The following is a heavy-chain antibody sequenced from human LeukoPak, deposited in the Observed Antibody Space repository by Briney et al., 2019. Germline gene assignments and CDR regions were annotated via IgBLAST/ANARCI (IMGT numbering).Heavy chain of an antibody. CDR1: GGSISSYY. J-gene: IGHJ3*02. CDR3: ARRKTGTGAFDI. Sequence: PSETLSLTCTASGGSISSYYWSWIRQPPGKGLEWIGYIYYSGSTNYNPSLKSRVTISVDTSKNQFSLKLSSVTAADTAVYYCARRKTGTGAFDIWGQGTMVTVSS. V-gene: IGHV4-59*01. D-gene: IGHD2-8*02. CDR2: IYYSGST.